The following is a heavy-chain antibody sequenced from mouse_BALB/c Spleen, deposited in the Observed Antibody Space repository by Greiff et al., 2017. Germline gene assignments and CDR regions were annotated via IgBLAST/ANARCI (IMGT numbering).Heavy chain of an antibody. J-gene: IGHJ3*01. Sequence: QVQLKESGPGLVAPSQSLSITCTVSGFSLTGYDVNWVRQPPGKGLEWLGMIWGDGSTDYNSALKSRLSISKDNSKSQVFLKMNSLQTDDTARYYCARVLAYGNFAYWGQGTLVTVSA. CDR2: IWGDGST. V-gene: IGHV2-6-7*01. D-gene: IGHD1-1*01. CDR1: GFSLTGYD. CDR3: ARVLAYGNFAY.